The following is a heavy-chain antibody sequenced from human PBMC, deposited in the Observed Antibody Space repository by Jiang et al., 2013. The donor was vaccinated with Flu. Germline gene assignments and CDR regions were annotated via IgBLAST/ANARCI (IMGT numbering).Heavy chain of an antibody. J-gene: IGHJ3*02. V-gene: IGHV4-4*02. Sequence: SRVTISVDKSKNQFSLKLSSVTAADTAVYYCARDLLHNDAFDIWGQGTMVTVSS. CDR3: ARDLLHNDAFDI. D-gene: IGHD1-26*01.